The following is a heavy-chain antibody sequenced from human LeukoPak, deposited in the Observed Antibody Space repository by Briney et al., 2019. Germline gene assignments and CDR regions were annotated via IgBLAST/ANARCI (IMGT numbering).Heavy chain of an antibody. CDR3: AKRMPYYFDY. Sequence: PGGSLRLSWAASGXTFSTYAMSWVRRAPGKGQEWVSAISGSGGSTYSADSVKGRFTISRDNSKNTLYLQMNSLRAEDTAVYYCAKRMPYYFDYWGQGTLVTVSS. D-gene: IGHD2-15*01. CDR2: ISGSGGST. V-gene: IGHV3-23*01. CDR1: GXTFSTYA. J-gene: IGHJ4*02.